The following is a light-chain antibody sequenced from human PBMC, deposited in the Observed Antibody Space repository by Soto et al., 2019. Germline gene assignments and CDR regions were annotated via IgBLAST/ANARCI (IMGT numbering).Light chain of an antibody. Sequence: DIQITQSPSTRSASAVDRVTITFLASQYISSWLAWYQQNPGTAPRLLIYDTSNLEDGVTSTFSGSGSGTDFTLTVSSLQPDDSATYHCQQYNTYPWTFGQGTKVDIK. CDR1: QYISSW. J-gene: IGKJ1*01. CDR2: DTS. CDR3: QQYNTYPWT. V-gene: IGKV1-5*01.